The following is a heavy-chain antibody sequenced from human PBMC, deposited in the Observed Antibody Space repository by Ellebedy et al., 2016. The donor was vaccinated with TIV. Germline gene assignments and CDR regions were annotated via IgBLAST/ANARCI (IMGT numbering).Heavy chain of an antibody. CDR3: TTDSMMTTVSAYPVDY. J-gene: IGHJ4*02. Sequence: GESLKISCAASGFTFSSYSMNWVRQAPGKGLEWVSSIGSSTSYIKYADSVKGRFTISRDKAKNSLYLQMNSLRSEDTAVYYCTTDSMMTTVSAYPVDYWGQGTLVTVSS. D-gene: IGHD4-17*01. CDR2: IGSSTSYI. V-gene: IGHV3-21*01. CDR1: GFTFSSYS.